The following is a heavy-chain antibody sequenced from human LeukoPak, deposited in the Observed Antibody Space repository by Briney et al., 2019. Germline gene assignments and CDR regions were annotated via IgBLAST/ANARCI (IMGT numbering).Heavy chain of an antibody. Sequence: GGSLRISCAASGFTFSSYEMNWVRQAPGKGLDSVSSISSSGSTIYYADSVKGRFTISRDNAKNSLYLQMNSLRAEDTAVYYCARANSWYPSYYYYGMDVWGQGTTVTVSS. CDR2: ISSSGSTI. D-gene: IGHD6-13*01. CDR3: ARANSWYPSYYYYGMDV. J-gene: IGHJ6*02. V-gene: IGHV3-48*03. CDR1: GFTFSSYE.